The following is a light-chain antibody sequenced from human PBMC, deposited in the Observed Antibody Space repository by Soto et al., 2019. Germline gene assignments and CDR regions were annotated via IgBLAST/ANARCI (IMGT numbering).Light chain of an antibody. CDR3: QQSYSSPPT. V-gene: IGKV3-11*01. Sequence: EIVLTQSPVTLSLSPGQGAALSCRASQSISNYLAWYQQKPGQAPRLLIYDASNRATGTPARFSGSRSGPDFTLTISSLQPEDFATYYCQQSYSSPPTFGQGTKVDIK. J-gene: IGKJ1*01. CDR1: QSISNY. CDR2: DAS.